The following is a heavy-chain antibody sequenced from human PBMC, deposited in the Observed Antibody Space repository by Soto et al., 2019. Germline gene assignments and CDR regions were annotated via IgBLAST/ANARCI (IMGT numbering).Heavy chain of an antibody. CDR2: IYWDDDK. CDR1: GFSLSTSGVG. V-gene: IGHV2-5*02. CDR3: AHGRIAAAGLDY. J-gene: IGHJ4*02. D-gene: IGHD6-13*01. Sequence: QITLKESGPTLVKPTQTLTLTCTFSGFSLSTSGVGVGWIRQPPGKALEWLALIYWDDDKRYSPSLKSRLTITKDTCKNQVVLTLTNMDPVDTATYYCAHGRIAAAGLDYWGQGTLVTVSS.